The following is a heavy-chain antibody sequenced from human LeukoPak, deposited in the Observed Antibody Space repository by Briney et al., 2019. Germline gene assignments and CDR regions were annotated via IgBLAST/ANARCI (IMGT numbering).Heavy chain of an antibody. Sequence: PSETLSLTCTVSGGSISSSSYYWGWIRQPPGKGLEWIGSIYYSGSTYYNPSLKSRVTISVDTSKNQFSLKLSSVTAADTAVYYCARLRANCSGGSCYPYYFDYWGQGTLVTVSS. CDR1: GGSISSSSYY. CDR2: IYYSGST. D-gene: IGHD2-15*01. CDR3: ARLRANCSGGSCYPYYFDY. V-gene: IGHV4-39*01. J-gene: IGHJ4*02.